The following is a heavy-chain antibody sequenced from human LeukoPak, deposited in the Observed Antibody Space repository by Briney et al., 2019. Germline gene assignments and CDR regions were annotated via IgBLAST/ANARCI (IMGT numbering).Heavy chain of an antibody. CDR3: ARDNYGGINDY. V-gene: IGHV4-38-2*02. CDR2: VDHSGGT. D-gene: IGHD4-23*01. Sequence: SETLSLTCTVSGYSLSSGYYWGWIRQPPGKGLEWIGSVDHSGGTYYNPSLRSRVSISVDTSKNQFSLKLSSVTAADTAVYYCARDNYGGINDYWGQGTLVTVSS. CDR1: GYSLSSGYY. J-gene: IGHJ4*02.